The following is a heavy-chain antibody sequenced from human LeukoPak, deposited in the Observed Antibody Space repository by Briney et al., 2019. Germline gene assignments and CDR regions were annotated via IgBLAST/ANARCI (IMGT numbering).Heavy chain of an antibody. CDR3: AKEGAYPIITYDS. D-gene: IGHD1-14*01. V-gene: IGHV3-7*01. Sequence: WGSLRLTCAASGFTFSSYWMNWVRQAPGKGLEWVANIKGDGNEKNYVDSVKGRFSISRDNAKNSLYLQMDGLRAEDTAVYYCAKEGAYPIITYDSSGQGAQFTVSS. J-gene: IGHJ5*01. CDR2: IKGDGNEK. CDR1: GFTFSSYW.